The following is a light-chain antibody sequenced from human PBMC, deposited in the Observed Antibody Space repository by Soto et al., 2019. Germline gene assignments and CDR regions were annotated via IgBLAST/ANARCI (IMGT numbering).Light chain of an antibody. CDR2: AVS. V-gene: IGLV2-14*03. CDR1: SSDIGIFNY. J-gene: IGLJ1*01. Sequence: QSVLTQPASVSGSPGQSITISCTGTSSDIGIFNYVSWYQQHPGKAPKLIIYAVSNRPSGVSDRFSGSKSGNTASLTISGLQTEDEADYYCSSYTHPSTSFATGTKVTVL. CDR3: SSYTHPSTS.